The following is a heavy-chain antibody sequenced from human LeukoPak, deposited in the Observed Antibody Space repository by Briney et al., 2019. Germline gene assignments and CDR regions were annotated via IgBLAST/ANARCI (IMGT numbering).Heavy chain of an antibody. CDR2: IYYSGST. CDR3: AREGSGRPN. Sequence: SETLSLTCTVSGGSISSNGYYWGWIRQPPGKGLEWIGYIYYSGSTNYNPSLKSRVTISVDTSKNQFSLKLSSVTAADTAVYYCAREGSGRPNWGQGTLVTVSS. V-gene: IGHV4-61*08. CDR1: GGSISSNGYY. J-gene: IGHJ4*02. D-gene: IGHD3-10*01.